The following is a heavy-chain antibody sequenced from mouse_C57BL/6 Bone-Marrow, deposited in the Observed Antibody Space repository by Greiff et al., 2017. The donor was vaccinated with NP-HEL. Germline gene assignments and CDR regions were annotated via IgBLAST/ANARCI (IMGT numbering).Heavy chain of an antibody. V-gene: IGHV1-9*01. CDR2: ILPGSGST. CDR3: AREKTATLYYYAMDY. CDR1: GYTLTGYW. J-gene: IGHJ4*01. Sequence: VQLQQSGAELMKPGASVKLSCKATGYTLTGYWIEWVKQRPGHGLEWIGEILPGSGSTNYNEKFKGKATFTADTSSNTAYMQLSSLTTGDSAIYYCAREKTATLYYYAMDYWGQGTSVTVSS. D-gene: IGHD6-1*02.